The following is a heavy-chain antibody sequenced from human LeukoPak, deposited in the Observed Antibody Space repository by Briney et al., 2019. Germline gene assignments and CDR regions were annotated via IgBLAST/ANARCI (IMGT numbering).Heavy chain of an antibody. CDR3: ARDRAVAGKNQYRGFDY. CDR2: IYYSGST. V-gene: IGHV4-59*01. Sequence: TSETLSLTCTVSGGSISSYYWSWIRQPPGKGLEWIGYIYYSGSTNYNPSLKSRVTISVDTSKNQFSLKLSSVTAADTAVYYCARDRAVAGKNQYRGFDYWGQGTLVTVSS. CDR1: GGSISSYY. J-gene: IGHJ4*02. D-gene: IGHD6-19*01.